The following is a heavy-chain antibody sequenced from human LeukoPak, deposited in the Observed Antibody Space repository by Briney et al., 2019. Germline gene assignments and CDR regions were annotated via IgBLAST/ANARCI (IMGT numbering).Heavy chain of an antibody. CDR2: MSHNRGT. J-gene: IGHJ6*04. V-gene: IGHV4-38-2*01. CDR3: ASYYASGVSAYNYYGMDV. CDR1: GYSISSGYY. D-gene: IGHD3-10*01. Sequence: PSETLSLTCAVSGYSISSGYYWGWIRQPPGKGLEWIGSMSHNRGTYYNPSLKSRVTISMDTSKNQFSLRLSSVTAADTAVYYCASYYASGVSAYNYYGMDVRGKGTTVTVSS.